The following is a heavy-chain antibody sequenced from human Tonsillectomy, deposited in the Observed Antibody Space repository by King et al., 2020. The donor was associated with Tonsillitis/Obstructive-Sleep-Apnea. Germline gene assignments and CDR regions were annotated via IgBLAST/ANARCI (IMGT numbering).Heavy chain of an antibody. Sequence: EVKLVESGGGLVQPGGSLRLSCAASGFTVSSNYMSWVRQAPGKGLEWVSVIYSGGSTYYADSVKGRFTISRDNSKNTLYLQMNSLRAEDTAVYYCAREGVTIFGVVNVYWGQGTLVTVSS. V-gene: IGHV3-66*01. D-gene: IGHD3-3*01. CDR3: AREGVTIFGVVNVY. CDR1: GFTVSSNY. J-gene: IGHJ4*02. CDR2: IYSGGST.